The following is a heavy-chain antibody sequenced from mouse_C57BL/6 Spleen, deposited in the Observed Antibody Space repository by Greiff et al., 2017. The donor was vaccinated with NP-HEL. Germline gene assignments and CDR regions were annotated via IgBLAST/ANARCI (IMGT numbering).Heavy chain of an antibody. J-gene: IGHJ2*01. V-gene: IGHV1-52*01. Sequence: QVQLQQPGAELVRPGSSVKLSCKASGYTFTSYWMHWVKQRPIQGLEWIGNIDPSDSETHYTHKFKDKATLTVDKSSSTAYMQLSSLTSEDSAVYYCARGGRRSPPDDWGQGTTLTVSS. CDR1: GYTFTSYW. CDR2: IDPSDSET. CDR3: ARGGRRSPPDD.